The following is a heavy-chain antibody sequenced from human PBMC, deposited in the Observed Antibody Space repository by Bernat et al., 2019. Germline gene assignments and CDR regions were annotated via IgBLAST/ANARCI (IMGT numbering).Heavy chain of an antibody. V-gene: IGHV4-34*01. CDR1: GGSFSGYY. CDR3: ARGPPIAGADFGDGAD. CDR2: INHSGST. D-gene: IGHD6-13*01. Sequence: QVQLQQWGAGLLKPSETLSLTCAVYGGSFSGYYWSWIRQPPGKGLEWIGEINHSGSTNYNPSLKSRVTISVDTSKDQFSLQLSSVTAADTAVYYCARGPPIAGADFGDGADWGQGTLVTVSS. J-gene: IGHJ4*02.